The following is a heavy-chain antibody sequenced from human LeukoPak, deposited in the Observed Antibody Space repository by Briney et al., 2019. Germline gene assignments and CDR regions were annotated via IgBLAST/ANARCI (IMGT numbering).Heavy chain of an antibody. D-gene: IGHD3-10*01. CDR2: MNPNSGNT. V-gene: IGHV1-8*01. J-gene: IGHJ6*02. CDR1: GYTFTSYD. CDR3: ARGESGYGYYYYGMDV. Sequence: GASVKVSCKASGYTFTSYDINWERQATGQGLEWMGWMNPNSGNTGYAQKFQGRVTMTRNTSISTAYMELISLRFEDTAVYYCARGESGYGYYYYGMDVWGQGTTVTVSS.